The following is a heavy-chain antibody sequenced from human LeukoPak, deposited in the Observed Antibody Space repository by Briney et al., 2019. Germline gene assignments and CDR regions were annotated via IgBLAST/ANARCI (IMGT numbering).Heavy chain of an antibody. Sequence: SVKVSCKASGGTFSSYAISWVRQAPGQGLEWMGGIIPIFGTANYAQKFQGRVTITTDESTSTAYMELSSLRSEDTAVYYCATSHLKRLEPYYFDYWGQGTLVTVSS. CDR1: GGTFSSYA. CDR3: ATSHLKRLEPYYFDY. D-gene: IGHD1-1*01. CDR2: IIPIFGTA. J-gene: IGHJ4*02. V-gene: IGHV1-69*05.